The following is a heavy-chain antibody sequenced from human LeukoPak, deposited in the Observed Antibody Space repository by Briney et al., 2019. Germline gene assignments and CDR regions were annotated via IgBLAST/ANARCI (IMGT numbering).Heavy chain of an antibody. CDR2: IYHSGSP. J-gene: IGHJ5*02. D-gene: IGHD6-19*01. CDR1: GGSISSNNW. V-gene: IGHV4-4*02. Sequence: SETLSLTCAVSGGSISSNNWWGWVRQPPGKGLEWIGEIYHSGSPNYNPSLKSRVTISVDTSKNQFSLKLSSVTAADTAVYYCAIEYSSGWAAWGQGTLVTVSS. CDR3: AIEYSSGWAA.